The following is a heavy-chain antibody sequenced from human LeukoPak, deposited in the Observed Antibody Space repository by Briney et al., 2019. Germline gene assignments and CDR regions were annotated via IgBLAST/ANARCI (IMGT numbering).Heavy chain of an antibody. CDR3: ARDGCSASDCYSPFDY. CDR2: IYYSGSS. D-gene: IGHD2-21*01. Sequence: PSETLSLTCTVSGGSISSSRYYWGWIRQPPGKGLEWIGSIYYSGSSYYNPSLQSRVSISVDTSKNHFSLKLSSVTAADTAVYYCARDGCSASDCYSPFDYWGQGTLVTVSS. CDR1: GGSISSSRYY. J-gene: IGHJ4*02. V-gene: IGHV4-39*07.